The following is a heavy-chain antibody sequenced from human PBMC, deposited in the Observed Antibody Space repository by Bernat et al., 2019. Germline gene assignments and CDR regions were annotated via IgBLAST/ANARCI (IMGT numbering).Heavy chain of an antibody. D-gene: IGHD4-11*01. CDR3: ASMVTTTYYFDY. CDR1: GFTFSSYS. CDR2: ISSSSSYI. V-gene: IGHV3-21*01. J-gene: IGHJ4*02. Sequence: EVQLVESGGDLVKPGGSLRLSCAASGFTFSSYSMNWVRQAPGKGLEWVSSISSSSSYIYYADSVKGRFTISRDNAKNSLYLQMNSLRAEDTAVYYCASMVTTTYYFDYWGQGTLVTVSS.